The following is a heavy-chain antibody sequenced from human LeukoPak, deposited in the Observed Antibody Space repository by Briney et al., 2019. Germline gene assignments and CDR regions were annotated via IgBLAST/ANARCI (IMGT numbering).Heavy chain of an antibody. D-gene: IGHD2-21*01. Sequence: GGSLRLSCTAPGSSLSGAWMSWVRQPPGTGLEWVSTLSGSGGATYYADSVKGRFTTSRDNSKDTLYLQMDNLRADDTAIYYCAKHLGSHSFLFYYMDVWGKGTSVIVSS. CDR3: AKHLGSHSFLFYYMDV. V-gene: IGHV3-23*01. J-gene: IGHJ6*03. CDR1: GSSLSGAW. CDR2: LSGSGGAT.